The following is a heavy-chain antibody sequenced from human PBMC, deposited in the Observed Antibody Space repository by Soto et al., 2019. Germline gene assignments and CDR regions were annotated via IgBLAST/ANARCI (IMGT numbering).Heavy chain of an antibody. CDR2: INPNSGGT. CDR3: AREPSSTSHADYYYGMDV. Sequence: ASVKVSCNASGYTFTGYYMHWLRQAPGQGLELMGWINPNSGGTNYAQKFQGWVTMTRDTSISTAYMELSRLRSDDTAVYYCAREPSSTSHADYYYGMDVWGQGTTVTVSS. CDR1: GYTFTGYY. D-gene: IGHD2-2*01. V-gene: IGHV1-2*04. J-gene: IGHJ6*02.